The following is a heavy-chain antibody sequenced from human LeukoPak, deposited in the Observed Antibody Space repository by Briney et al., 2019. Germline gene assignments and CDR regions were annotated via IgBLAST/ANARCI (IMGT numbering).Heavy chain of an antibody. CDR3: ARDVMITFGGVIVHNWFDP. Sequence: SVKVSCKASGGTFSSYTISWVRQAPGQGVEWMGRIIPIFGTSNYAQKFRGRVTITADKSTRTANMDRSSLRSENTAVYYCARDVMITFGGVIVHNWFDPWGQGTLVTVSS. J-gene: IGHJ5*02. D-gene: IGHD3-16*02. CDR2: IIPIFGTS. V-gene: IGHV1-69*06. CDR1: GGTFSSYT.